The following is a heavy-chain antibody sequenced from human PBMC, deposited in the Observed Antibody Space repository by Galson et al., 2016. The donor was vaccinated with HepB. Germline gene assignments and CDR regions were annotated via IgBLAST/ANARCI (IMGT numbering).Heavy chain of an antibody. Sequence: SLRLSCAASGFTFSTFAMTWVRQAPGTGLEWVSTINGGGGKTHHADSVKVRFTISRDNAKNTLYLEMNSLRAEDTAIYYCATEYALRSLESSSYYFYGLDVWGQGTTVTVSS. CDR2: INGGGGKT. V-gene: IGHV3-23*01. J-gene: IGHJ6*02. CDR1: GFTFSTFA. CDR3: ATEYALRSLESSSYYFYGLDV. D-gene: IGHD3-3*01.